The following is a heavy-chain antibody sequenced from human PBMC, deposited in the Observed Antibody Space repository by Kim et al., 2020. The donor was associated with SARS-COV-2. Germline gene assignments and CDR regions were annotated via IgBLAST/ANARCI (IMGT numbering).Heavy chain of an antibody. J-gene: IGHJ4*02. CDR2: ISSSGSTK. CDR3: AKDLEVTGLYFDY. CDR1: GFTFSDYY. V-gene: IGHV3-11*01. D-gene: IGHD3-9*01. Sequence: GGSLRLSCAASGFTFSDYYMSWIRQAPGKGLEWVSYISSSGSTKYYADSVKGRFTISRDNAKNSLYLQMDSLRTEDTAVYYCAKDLEVTGLYFDYWGQGTLVTVSS.